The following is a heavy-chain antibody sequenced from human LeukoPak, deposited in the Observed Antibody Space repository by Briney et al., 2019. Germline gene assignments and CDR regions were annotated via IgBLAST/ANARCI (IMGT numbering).Heavy chain of an antibody. CDR2: INHSGST. CDR3: ARVPAAVSGVTYYYYYYMDV. V-gene: IGHV4-34*01. J-gene: IGHJ6*03. CDR1: GGSFSGYY. D-gene: IGHD2-2*01. Sequence: SETLSLTCAVYGGSFSGYYWSWIRQPPGKGLEWIGEINHSGSTNYNPSLKSRVTISVDTSKNQFSLKLSSVTAADTAVYYCARVPAAVSGVTYYYYYYMDVWGKGTTVTVSS.